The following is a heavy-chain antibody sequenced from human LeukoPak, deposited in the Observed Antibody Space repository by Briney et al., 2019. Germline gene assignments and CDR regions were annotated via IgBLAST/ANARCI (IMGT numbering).Heavy chain of an antibody. CDR1: GGSISSYY. D-gene: IGHD3-16*01. J-gene: IGHJ3*02. CDR3: ARPIPPGGHDAFDI. Sequence: SETLSLTCTVSGGSISSYYWSWIRQPPGKGLEWIGYIYYSGSTNYNPSLKSRVTISVDTSKNQFSLKLSSVTAADMAVYYCARPIPPGGHDAFDIWGQGTMVTVSS. V-gene: IGHV4-59*12. CDR2: IYYSGST.